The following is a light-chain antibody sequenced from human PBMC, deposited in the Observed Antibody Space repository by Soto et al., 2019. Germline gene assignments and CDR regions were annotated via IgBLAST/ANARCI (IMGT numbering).Light chain of an antibody. J-gene: IGLJ1*01. V-gene: IGLV2-14*01. CDR2: EVT. CDR3: SSYTATFTQV. Sequence: QSALTQPASVSGSPGQSITISCTGTSSDIGHYNYVSWYQQHPGKVPKLLISEVTNRPSGVSGLFSGSKSDNTASLTISGLQGEDEADYCCSSYTATFTQVLGAGTQLT. CDR1: SSDIGHYNY.